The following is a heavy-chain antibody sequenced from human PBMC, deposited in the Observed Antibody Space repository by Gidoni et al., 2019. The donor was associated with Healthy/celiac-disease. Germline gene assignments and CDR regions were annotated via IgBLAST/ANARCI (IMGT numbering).Heavy chain of an antibody. CDR2: IIPIFGTA. D-gene: IGHD5-18*01. CDR3: ARDRVPSQLWLQGWFDP. V-gene: IGHV1-69*01. J-gene: IGHJ5*02. CDR1: GGTFSSYA. Sequence: HVQLVQSGAAVKKPGSAVKVSCNASGGTFSSYAISWVRQAPGQGLEWMGGIIPIFGTANYAQKFQGRVTITADESTSTAYMELSSLRSEDTAVYYCARDRVPSQLWLQGWFDPWAREPWSPSPQ.